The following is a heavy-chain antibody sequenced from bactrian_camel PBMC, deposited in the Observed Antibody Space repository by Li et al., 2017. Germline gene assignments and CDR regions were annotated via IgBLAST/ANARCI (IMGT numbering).Heavy chain of an antibody. CDR3: ATAPRGLFTAVVATCSQPFGW. CDR2: IDGKYDGVA. Sequence: HVQLVESGGGSVQAGGSLRLSCEFSRDRPSPSTYCMAWFRQAPGKEREGVGIIDGKYDGVATYDDSVKGRFTISRDVSKNTVYLQMNMLKPEDTAVYYCATAPRGLFTAVVATCSQPFGWWGRGTQVTVS. D-gene: IGHD2*01. CDR1: RDRPSPSTYC. V-gene: IGHV3S68*01. J-gene: IGHJ6*01.